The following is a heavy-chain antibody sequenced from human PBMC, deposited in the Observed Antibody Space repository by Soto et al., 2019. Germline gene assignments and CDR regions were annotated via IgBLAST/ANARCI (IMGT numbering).Heavy chain of an antibody. Sequence: PGGSLRLSCAASGFAFISYAMSWCRHSAGKGLEWVSAISGSGGSTYYADSVKGRFTISRDNSKNTLYLQTNSLRAEDTAVYYCAKDDGYYYGSGVLLDYWGQGTLVTVSS. V-gene: IGHV3-23*01. CDR3: AKDDGYYYGSGVLLDY. CDR1: GFAFISYA. CDR2: ISGSGGST. D-gene: IGHD3-10*01. J-gene: IGHJ4*02.